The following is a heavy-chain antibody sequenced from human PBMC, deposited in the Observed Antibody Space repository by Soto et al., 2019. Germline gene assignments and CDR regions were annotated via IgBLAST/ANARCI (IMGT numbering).Heavy chain of an antibody. CDR2: IYSGGST. V-gene: IGHV3-66*01. D-gene: IGHD3-10*01. Sequence: GGSLRLSCAASGFTVSSNYMSWVRQAPGKGLEWVSVIYSGGSTYYADSVKGRFTISRDNSKNTLYLQMNSLRAEDTAVYYCARAGVMVRGVIIKYYFDYWGQGTLVTVSS. J-gene: IGHJ4*02. CDR1: GFTVSSNY. CDR3: ARAGVMVRGVIIKYYFDY.